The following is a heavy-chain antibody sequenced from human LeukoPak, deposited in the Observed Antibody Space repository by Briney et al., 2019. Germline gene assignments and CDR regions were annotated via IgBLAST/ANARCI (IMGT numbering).Heavy chain of an antibody. V-gene: IGHV3-7*01. CDR3: ARDLGSSSWTALGY. Sequence: PGGSLRLSCAASGFTFSSYWMSWVRQAPGKGLEWVANIKQDGSEKYYVDSVKGRFTISRDNAKNSLYLQMDSLRAEDTAVYYCARDLGSSSWTALGYWGQGTLVTVSS. J-gene: IGHJ4*02. D-gene: IGHD6-13*01. CDR2: IKQDGSEK. CDR1: GFTFSSYW.